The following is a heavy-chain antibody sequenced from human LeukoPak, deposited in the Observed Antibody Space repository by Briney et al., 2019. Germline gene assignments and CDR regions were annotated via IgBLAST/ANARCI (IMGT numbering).Heavy chain of an antibody. Sequence: QPGRPLRLSCAASGFTFSSYGMHWVRQAPGKGLEWVAVIWYDGSNKYYVDSVKGRFTISRDNSKNTLYLQMNSLRAEDTAVYYCARQYYDILTGYYLHFDYWGQGTLVTVSS. CDR2: IWYDGSNK. D-gene: IGHD3-9*01. CDR3: ARQYYDILTGYYLHFDY. V-gene: IGHV3-33*01. CDR1: GFTFSSYG. J-gene: IGHJ4*02.